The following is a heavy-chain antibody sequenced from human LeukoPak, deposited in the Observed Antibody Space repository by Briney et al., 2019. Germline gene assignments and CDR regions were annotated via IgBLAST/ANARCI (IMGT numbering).Heavy chain of an antibody. V-gene: IGHV1-69*01. J-gene: IGHJ4*02. Sequence: SVKVSCKASGGTFSSYAISWVRQAPGQGLEWMGGIIPIFGTANYAQKFQGRVTITADESTGTAYMELSSLRSEDTAVYYCARGPHFTPYYFGYWGQGTLVTVSS. D-gene: IGHD3-3*02. CDR2: IIPIFGTA. CDR1: GGTFSSYA. CDR3: ARGPHFTPYYFGY.